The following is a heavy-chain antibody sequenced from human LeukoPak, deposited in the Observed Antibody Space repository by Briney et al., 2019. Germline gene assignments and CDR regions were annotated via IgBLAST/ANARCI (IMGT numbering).Heavy chain of an antibody. CDR3: AKNSGGTCYSHLDY. V-gene: IGHV3-23*01. Sequence: PGGSLRLSCAASGFTFSSYGMTWVRQAPGKGLEWVSGISGSGGSTYYEDSVKGRFTISRDNSKNMLYLQMNSLRAEDTAVYYCAKNSGGTCYSHLDYWGQGTLVSVSS. CDR2: ISGSGGST. J-gene: IGHJ4*02. D-gene: IGHD2-15*01. CDR1: GFTFSSYG.